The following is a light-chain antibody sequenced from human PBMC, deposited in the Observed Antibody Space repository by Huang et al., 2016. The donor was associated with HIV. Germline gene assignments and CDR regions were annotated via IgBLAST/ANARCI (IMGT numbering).Light chain of an antibody. CDR1: PSVTSDY. V-gene: IGKV3-20*01. Sequence: EIVLTQSPGTLSLSPGDTATLSCRASPSVTSDYLAWYQQKPGQAPRLLIYGTSSRATDIPERFSGSGSGTDFTLTITRLEPEDFALYYCQQYGSSLLSFGQGTKVEVK. CDR3: QQYGSSLLS. CDR2: GTS. J-gene: IGKJ1*01.